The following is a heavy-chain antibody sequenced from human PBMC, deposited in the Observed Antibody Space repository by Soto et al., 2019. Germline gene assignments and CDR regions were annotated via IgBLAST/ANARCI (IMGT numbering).Heavy chain of an antibody. V-gene: IGHV1-8*01. D-gene: IGHD2-2*01. CDR3: ASDMSTT. Sequence: ASVKVSCKASGYTFTSHEINWMRQATGQGLEWMGWMNPHSGHTNYAQKFQGRVTMTMDTSISTAYMELTSLRSEDTAVYYCASDMSTTWGQGTLVTVSS. CDR2: MNPHSGHT. CDR1: GYTFTSHE. J-gene: IGHJ5*02.